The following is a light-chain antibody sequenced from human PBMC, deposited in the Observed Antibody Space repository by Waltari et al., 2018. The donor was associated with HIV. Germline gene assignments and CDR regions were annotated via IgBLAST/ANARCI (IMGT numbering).Light chain of an antibody. V-gene: IGKV1-39*01. Sequence: DILMTQSPASLSASVGDRVTITCRASQIISTYLNWYQVKPGKAPKLLIYAASSLQSGIPRRFSGSESGTDFTLTVSSLQPEDFAIYFCQQSYSIPWTFGQGTKVEMK. CDR2: AAS. CDR1: QIISTY. J-gene: IGKJ1*01. CDR3: QQSYSIPWT.